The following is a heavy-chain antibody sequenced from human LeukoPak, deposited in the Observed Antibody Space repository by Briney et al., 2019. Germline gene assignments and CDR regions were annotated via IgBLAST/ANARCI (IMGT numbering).Heavy chain of an antibody. CDR2: INDYGDTT. V-gene: IGHV3-64D*09. J-gene: IGHJ4*02. CDR1: GFMFSSSA. Sequence: GGSLRLSCSASGFMFSSSAMHWVRQAPRMGLEYVSGINDYGDTTHYGDSVRGRVTISRDDSKNTVYLQMSSVRAEDTALYYCVKDLSGWYSFESWGQGTLVTVSS. CDR3: VKDLSGWYSFES. D-gene: IGHD6-19*01.